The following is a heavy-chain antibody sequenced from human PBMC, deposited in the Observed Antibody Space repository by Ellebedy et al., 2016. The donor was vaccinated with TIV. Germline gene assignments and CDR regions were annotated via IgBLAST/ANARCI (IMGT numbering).Heavy chain of an antibody. Sequence: HTGGSLSLSCAASGFTFSNYWMHWVRQGPGGGLVWVSRISSDGSTTTYADCVKGRFTVSRANPENTVYLQMNSLRAEDTAVYYCTSSWGGGGIDSWGQGTLVNVSS. V-gene: IGHV3-74*01. CDR2: ISSDGSTT. CDR3: TSSWGGGGIDS. D-gene: IGHD6-6*01. CDR1: GFTFSNYW. J-gene: IGHJ4*02.